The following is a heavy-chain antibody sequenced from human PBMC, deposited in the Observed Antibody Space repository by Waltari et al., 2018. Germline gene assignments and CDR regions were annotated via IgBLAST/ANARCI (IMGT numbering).Heavy chain of an antibody. CDR2: INPNSGGT. Sequence: QVQLVQSGAEVKKPGASVKVSCKASGYTFTGYYMHWVRQAPGQGLEWMGRINPNSGGTNYAQKFQGRVTMTRDTSISTAYMELSRLRSDDTAVYYCARALKSGYNTRPAGLLPLDYWGQGTLVTVSS. J-gene: IGHJ4*02. CDR3: ARALKSGYNTRPAGLLPLDY. V-gene: IGHV1-2*06. D-gene: IGHD6-13*01. CDR1: GYTFTGYY.